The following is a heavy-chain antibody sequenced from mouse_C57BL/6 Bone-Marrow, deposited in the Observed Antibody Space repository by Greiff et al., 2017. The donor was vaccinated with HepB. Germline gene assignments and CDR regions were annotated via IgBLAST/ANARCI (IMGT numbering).Heavy chain of an antibody. D-gene: IGHD2-5*01. V-gene: IGHV14-1*01. CDR3: TTYYSNYNWYFDV. CDR1: GFNIKDYY. J-gene: IGHJ1*03. Sequence: VQLQQSGAELVRPGASVKLSCTASGFNIKDYYMHWVKQRPEQGLEWIGRIEPEDGDTEYAPKFQGKATMTADTSSNTAYLQLSSLTSEDTAVYYCTTYYSNYNWYFDVWGTGTTVTVSS. CDR2: IEPEDGDT.